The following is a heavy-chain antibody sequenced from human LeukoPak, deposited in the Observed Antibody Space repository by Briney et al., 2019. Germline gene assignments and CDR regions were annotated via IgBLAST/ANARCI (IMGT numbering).Heavy chain of an antibody. V-gene: IGHV3-7*03. J-gene: IGHJ4*02. CDR1: GFPFSTFW. CDR3: AKNYGFYNV. Sequence: GGSLRLSCAVSGFPFSTFWMSWVRQAPGKGLEWVANIDQDGSEKYYVDSVKGRFTISRDNSKNTLYLQMNSLRVEDTAVYYCAKNYGFYNVWGQGTLVTVSS. CDR2: IDQDGSEK. D-gene: IGHD3-9*01.